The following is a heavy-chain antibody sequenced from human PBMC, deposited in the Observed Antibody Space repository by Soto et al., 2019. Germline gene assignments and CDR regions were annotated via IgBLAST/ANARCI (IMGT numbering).Heavy chain of an antibody. Sequence: GGSLRLSRSTSGFTFIIFSMHWVRQAPGKGLEYVSGISSNGDSTYYADSVKGRFTISRDNSKNTLYLQMSSLRAVDTAVYYCVHPRSTVQIPPTWGQGTLVTVSS. J-gene: IGHJ5*02. CDR1: GFTFIIFS. D-gene: IGHD4-17*01. CDR2: ISSNGDST. CDR3: VHPRSTVQIPPT. V-gene: IGHV3-64D*06.